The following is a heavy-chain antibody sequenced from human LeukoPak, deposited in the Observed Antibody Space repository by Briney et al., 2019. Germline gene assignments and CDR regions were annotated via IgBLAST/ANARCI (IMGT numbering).Heavy chain of an antibody. Sequence: GRSLRLSCAASGFTFSIYGMQWVRQAPGKGLEWVTDIWYDGSNKYYADSVKGRFTISRANTTNTMYLQMNRSRAEDPSLYYFPRDAWSYDWSGYYLYYWGQGTLVTVSS. CDR3: PRDAWSYDWSGYYLYY. J-gene: IGHJ4*02. D-gene: IGHD3-22*01. CDR1: GFTFSIYG. CDR2: IWYDGSNK. V-gene: IGHV3-33*01.